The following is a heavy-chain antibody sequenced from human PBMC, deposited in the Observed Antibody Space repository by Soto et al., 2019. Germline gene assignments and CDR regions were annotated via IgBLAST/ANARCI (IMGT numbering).Heavy chain of an antibody. CDR1: GFTFSSYS. CDR2: ISSSSSYI. D-gene: IGHD6-19*01. V-gene: IGHV3-21*01. J-gene: IGHJ4*02. Sequence: GGSLRLSCAASGFTFSSYSMNWVRQAPGKGLEWVSSISSSSSYIYYADSVKGRFTISRDNAKNSLYLQMNSLRAEDTAVYYCARDYWSVAGITGEAGEANYWGQGTLVTVSS. CDR3: ARDYWSVAGITGEAGEANY.